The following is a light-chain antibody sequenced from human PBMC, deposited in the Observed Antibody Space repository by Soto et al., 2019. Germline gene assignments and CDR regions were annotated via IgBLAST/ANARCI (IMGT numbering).Light chain of an antibody. J-gene: IGKJ4*01. V-gene: IGKV3-20*01. CDR1: QSISGRY. Sequence: PGERASLSCRASQSISGRYLAWYQQKPGQAPRLLIYDASSRATGIPDRFSGSGSGTDFILTISRLEPEDFAVYYCQQYGSSPLTCGGGIKVEIK. CDR2: DAS. CDR3: QQYGSSPLT.